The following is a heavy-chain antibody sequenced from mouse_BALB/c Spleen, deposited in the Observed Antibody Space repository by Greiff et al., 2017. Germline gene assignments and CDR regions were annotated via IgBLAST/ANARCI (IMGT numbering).Heavy chain of an antibody. Sequence: QVQLKESGAELARPVASVKLSCKASGYTFTSYWMQWVKQRPGQGLEWIGAIYPGDGDTRYTQKFKGKATLTADKSSSTAYMQLSSLASEDSAVYYCARAYGSSYYFDYWGQGTTLTVSS. J-gene: IGHJ2*01. V-gene: IGHV1-87*01. CDR3: ARAYGSSYYFDY. CDR2: IYPGDGDT. D-gene: IGHD1-1*01. CDR1: GYTFTSYW.